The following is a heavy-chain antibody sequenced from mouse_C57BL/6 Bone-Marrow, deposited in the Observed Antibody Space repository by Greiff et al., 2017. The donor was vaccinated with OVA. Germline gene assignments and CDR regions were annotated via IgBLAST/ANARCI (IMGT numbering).Heavy chain of an antibody. D-gene: IGHD2-1*01. V-gene: IGHV1-69*01. CDR1: GYTFTSYW. CDR3: AKGGYGNYVAWFAY. J-gene: IGHJ3*01. CDR2: IDPSDSYT. Sequence: LQPGAELVMPGASVKLSCKASGYTFTSYWMHWVKQRPGQGLEWIGEIDPSDSYTNYNQKFKGKSTLTVDKSSSTAYMQLSSLTSEDSAVYYCAKGGYGNYVAWFAYWGQGTLVTVSA.